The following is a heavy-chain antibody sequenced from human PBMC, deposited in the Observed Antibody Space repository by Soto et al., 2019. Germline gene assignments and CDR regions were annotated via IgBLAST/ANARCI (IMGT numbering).Heavy chain of an antibody. V-gene: IGHV3-23*01. J-gene: IGHJ4*02. CDR1: GFCFSNYA. Sequence: GGSLRLSFAASGFCFSNYAMTWVRQAPGKGLEWVSAISGGGSSTFYADSLKGRFTISRDNSRKTLYLQMTSLRAEDAAVYYCAKFSATSVYDISSAPDYWGQGT. CDR2: ISGGGSST. D-gene: IGHD6-6*01. CDR3: AKFSATSVYDISSAPDY.